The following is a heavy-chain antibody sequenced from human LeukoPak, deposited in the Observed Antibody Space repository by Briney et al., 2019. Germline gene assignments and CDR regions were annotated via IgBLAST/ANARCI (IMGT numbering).Heavy chain of an antibody. CDR1: GFIFSTYE. J-gene: IGHJ5*02. CDR3: ARGPLHVVVPAATWFDP. Sequence: GGSLRLSCAASGFIFSTYEMNWVRQAPGKGLEWVSYISSSGSTIYYADSVKGRFTISRDNAKNSLYLQMNSLRAEDTAVYYCARGPLHVVVPAATWFDPWGQGILVTVSS. V-gene: IGHV3-48*03. CDR2: ISSSGSTI. D-gene: IGHD2-2*01.